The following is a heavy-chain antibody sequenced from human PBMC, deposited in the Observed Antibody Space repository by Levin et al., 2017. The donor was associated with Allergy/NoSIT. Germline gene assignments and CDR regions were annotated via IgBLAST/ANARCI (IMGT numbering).Heavy chain of an antibody. D-gene: IGHD3-9*01. J-gene: IGHJ1*01. CDR1: GFTFNNYG. CDR2: ISYDGSNK. CDR3: AKTTFGDLLTGYYRSYFQH. Sequence: GGSLRLSCVASGFTFNNYGMHWVRQAPGKGLEWVAIISYDGSNKFYADSVKGRFTISRDNSKNTVYLQMNSLRAEDTAVYYCAKTTFGDLLTGYYRSYFQHWGQGTLVTVSS. V-gene: IGHV3-30*18.